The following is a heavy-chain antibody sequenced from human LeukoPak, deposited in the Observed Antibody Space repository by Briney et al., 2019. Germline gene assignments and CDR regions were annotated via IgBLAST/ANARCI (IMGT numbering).Heavy chain of an antibody. CDR2: ISSSSSII. CDR3: ASGLWKWELQQGGGMDV. D-gene: IGHD1-26*01. J-gene: IGHJ6*02. CDR1: GFTFSSYS. Sequence: PGGSLRLSCAASGFTFSSYSMNWVRQAPGKGLEWVSYISSSSSIIYYADSVKGRFTISRDNAKNSLYLQMNSLRAEDTAVYYCASGLWKWELQQGGGMDVWGQGTTVTVSS. V-gene: IGHV3-48*01.